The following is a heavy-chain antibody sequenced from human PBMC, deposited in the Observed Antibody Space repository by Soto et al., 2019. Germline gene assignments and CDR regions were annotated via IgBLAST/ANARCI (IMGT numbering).Heavy chain of an antibody. V-gene: IGHV1-18*01. CDR1: GYTFTSYG. D-gene: IGHD1-26*01. Sequence: ASVKVSCXASGYTFTSYGISWVRQAPGQGPEWLGWISANNGNTNYAQKLQGRVTMTTDTSTSTAYMELRSLRSDDTAVYYCARVAASGYYYYMDVWGKGTTVTVSS. CDR2: ISANNGNT. J-gene: IGHJ6*03. CDR3: ARVAASGYYYYMDV.